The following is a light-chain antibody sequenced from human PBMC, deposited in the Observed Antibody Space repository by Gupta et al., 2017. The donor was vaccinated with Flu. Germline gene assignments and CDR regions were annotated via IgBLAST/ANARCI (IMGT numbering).Light chain of an antibody. J-gene: IGLJ2*01. CDR2: EVS. CDR1: SSDVGGYKY. CDR3: SSYTTGSTRVV. Sequence: ITISYSGTSSDVGGYKYVSWYQQHPGKAPNLMIYEVSNRPSGVSNRFSGSKSGNTASLTISGLQAEDEADYYCSSYTTGSTRVVFGGGTKLTVL. V-gene: IGLV2-14*01.